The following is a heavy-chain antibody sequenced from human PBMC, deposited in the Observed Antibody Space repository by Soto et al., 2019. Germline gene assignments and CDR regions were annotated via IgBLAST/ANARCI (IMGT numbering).Heavy chain of an antibody. V-gene: IGHV3-74*01. J-gene: IGHJ6*03. CDR2: INSDGSSK. CDR3: ARSGYWAMDV. D-gene: IGHD3-3*01. Sequence: PGGSLRLSCAASGFTFSNYWMSWVRQAPGKGLVWVSRINSDGSSKSYADSVKGRFTISRDNAKNTLYLQMNSLRAEDTAVYYCARSGYWAMDVWGKGTTVTVSS. CDR1: GFTFSNYW.